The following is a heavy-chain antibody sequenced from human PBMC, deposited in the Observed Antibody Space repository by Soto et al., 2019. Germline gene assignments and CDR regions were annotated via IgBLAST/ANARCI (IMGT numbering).Heavy chain of an antibody. CDR3: AGRKYRRGWYLNYSYSGRDV. CDR1: GGSISSYY. Sequence: PSETLSLTCTVSGGSISSYYWSWIRQPPGKGLEWIGYIYYSGSTNYNPSLKSRVTISVDTSKNQFSLKLSSVTAADTAVYYCAGRKYRRGWYLNYSYSGRDVWGKGTKVTVS. J-gene: IGHJ6*04. CDR2: IYYSGST. D-gene: IGHD6-19*01. V-gene: IGHV4-59*08.